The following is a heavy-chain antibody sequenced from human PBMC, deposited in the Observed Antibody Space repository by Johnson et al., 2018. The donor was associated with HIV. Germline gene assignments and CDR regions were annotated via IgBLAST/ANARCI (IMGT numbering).Heavy chain of an antibody. D-gene: IGHD2-8*01. J-gene: IGHJ3*02. CDR3: ATDNGQYGFDI. CDR1: GFAFTNYA. CDR2: ISYDANNK. V-gene: IGHV3-30*04. Sequence: QVQLVESGGGVVPPGRSLRIYCAVSGFAFTNYAMHWVRLAPGKGLQWVAIISYDANNKYYAGSVRGRFTISRDISKNTLYLQMNSLRAEDTAVYYCATDNGQYGFDIWGQGTMVTVSS.